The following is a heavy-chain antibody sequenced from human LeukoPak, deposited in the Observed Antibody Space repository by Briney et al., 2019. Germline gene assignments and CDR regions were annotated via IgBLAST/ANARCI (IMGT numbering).Heavy chain of an antibody. D-gene: IGHD3-22*01. J-gene: IGHJ4*02. Sequence: GGSLTLSCAASGYTFSDFSVNWVRQAPGKGLEGVSSISARSNYRYYADSVRGRFTISRDDARDSLFLQMNSLRAEDTAVYFCVRLRRNNDRSGYYYYYDYWGQGTLVTVSS. CDR1: GYTFSDFS. V-gene: IGHV3-21*01. CDR2: ISARSNYR. CDR3: VRLRRNNDRSGYYYYYDY.